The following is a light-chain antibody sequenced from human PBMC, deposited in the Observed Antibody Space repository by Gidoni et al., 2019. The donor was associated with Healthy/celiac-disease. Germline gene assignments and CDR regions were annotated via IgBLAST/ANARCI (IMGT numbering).Light chain of an antibody. Sequence: EIVLTQSPGTLSLSPGERATLSCRASQSVSSSYLAWYQQKPGQAPRLLIYGASSRATGIPDRFSCSGSGTDFTLTISRLEPEDFAVYYCQQYGSSPQATFGQGTKVEIK. J-gene: IGKJ1*01. CDR2: GAS. V-gene: IGKV3-20*01. CDR3: QQYGSSPQAT. CDR1: QSVSSSY.